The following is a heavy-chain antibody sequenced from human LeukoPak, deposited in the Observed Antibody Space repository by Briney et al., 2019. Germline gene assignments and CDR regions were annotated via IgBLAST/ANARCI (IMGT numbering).Heavy chain of an antibody. CDR2: IKEDGSEK. CDR1: GFTFSNYW. Sequence: GGSLRLSCAASGFTFSNYWMTWVRQAPGKGLEWVANIKEDGSEKYYVDSVKGRFTISRDSAKNSLYLQMNSLRAEDTAVYYSARTSSGEWYKMTYYYYYMDVWGKGTTVTVSS. J-gene: IGHJ6*03. V-gene: IGHV3-7*01. D-gene: IGHD1-1*01. CDR3: ARTSSGEWYKMTYYYYYMDV.